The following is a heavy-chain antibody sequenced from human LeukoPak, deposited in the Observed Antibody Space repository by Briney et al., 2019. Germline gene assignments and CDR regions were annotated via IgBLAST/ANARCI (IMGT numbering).Heavy chain of an antibody. CDR2: INHSGST. CDR3: ARGESGSYYEDAFDI. J-gene: IGHJ3*02. CDR1: GGSFSGYY. V-gene: IGHV4-34*01. Sequence: PSETLSLTCAVYGGSFSGYYWSWIRQPPGKGLEWIGEINHSGSTNYNPSLKSRVTISVDTSKNQFSLKLSSVTAADTAVYYCARGESGSYYEDAFDIWGQGTMVTVSS. D-gene: IGHD1-26*01.